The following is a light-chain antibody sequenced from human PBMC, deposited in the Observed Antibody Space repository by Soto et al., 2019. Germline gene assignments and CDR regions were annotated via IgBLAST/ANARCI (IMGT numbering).Light chain of an antibody. CDR3: AAWDASLNGVL. Sequence: QSVLTQPPSASGTPGQRVTISCSGSSSNIGSNTVNWYQQLPGTAPKLLIYSNNQRPSGVPDRFSGSKSGTSASLAISGLQSEDEADYSCAAWDASLNGVLFGGGTKLTVL. V-gene: IGLV1-44*01. J-gene: IGLJ2*01. CDR2: SNN. CDR1: SSNIGSNT.